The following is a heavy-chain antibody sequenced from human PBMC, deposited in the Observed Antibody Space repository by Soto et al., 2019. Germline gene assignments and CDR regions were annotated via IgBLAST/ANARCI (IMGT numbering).Heavy chain of an antibody. CDR2: IDLSGTTT. CDR1: GFSFSAYS. D-gene: IGHD2-15*01. J-gene: IGHJ4*02. CDR3: TKDRVPDGIYSSDY. V-gene: IGHV3-23*03. Sequence: GGSLRLSCAASGFSFSAYSMNWVRQTPGRGLEWVSFIDLSGTTTYYRDSVKGRFTIFKDKSRNRVYLQMRSLTVEDAAIYYCTKDRVPDGIYSSDYWGQGALVTVSS.